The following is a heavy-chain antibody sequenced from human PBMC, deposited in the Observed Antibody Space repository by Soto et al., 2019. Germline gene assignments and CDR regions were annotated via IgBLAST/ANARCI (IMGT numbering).Heavy chain of an antibody. V-gene: IGHV4-61*01. CDR3: ARGDDSSGYYYYYYYGMDV. D-gene: IGHD3-22*01. Sequence: QVQLQESGPGLVKPSETLSLTCTVSGGSVSSGSYYWSWIRQPPGKGLEWTGYIYYSGSTNYNPPLKSRVTISVDTSKNQFSLKLSSVTAADTAVYYCARGDDSSGYYYYYYYGMDVWGQGTTVTVSS. CDR2: IYYSGST. J-gene: IGHJ6*02. CDR1: GGSVSSGSYY.